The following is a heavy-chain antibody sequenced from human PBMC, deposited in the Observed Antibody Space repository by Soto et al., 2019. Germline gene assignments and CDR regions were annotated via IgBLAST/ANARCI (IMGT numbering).Heavy chain of an antibody. CDR2: ISWNSGSL. CDR1: GFTFDDYA. D-gene: IGHD5-12*01. Sequence: EVQLVESGGGLVQPGRSLRLSCAASGFTFDDYAMHWVRQAPGKGLEWVSGISWNSGSLDYADSVKGRFTVSRDNAKNSLYLQMNSLRAEDTALYYCAKVMNGYVFDFWGQGDLVSVSS. J-gene: IGHJ4*02. CDR3: AKVMNGYVFDF. V-gene: IGHV3-9*01.